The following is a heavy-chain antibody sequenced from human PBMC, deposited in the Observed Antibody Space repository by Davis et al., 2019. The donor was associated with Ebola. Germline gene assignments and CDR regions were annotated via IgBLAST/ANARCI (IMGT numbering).Heavy chain of an antibody. CDR3: ARTGRYSSSWAPNWFDP. Sequence: MPSETLSLTCAVYGGSFSGYYWSWIRQPPGKGLEWIGEINHSGSTNYNPSLKSRVTISVDTSKNQFSLKLSSVTAADTAVYYCARTGRYSSSWAPNWFDPWGQGTLVTVSS. CDR2: INHSGST. D-gene: IGHD6-13*01. J-gene: IGHJ5*02. CDR1: GGSFSGYY. V-gene: IGHV4-34*01.